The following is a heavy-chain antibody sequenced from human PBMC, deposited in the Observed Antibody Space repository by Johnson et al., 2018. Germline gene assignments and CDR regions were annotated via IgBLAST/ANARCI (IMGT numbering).Heavy chain of an antibody. J-gene: IGHJ6*02. Sequence: QVQLQESGPGLVKPSETLSLTCTVSGGSISSSSYYWGWIRQPPGKGLEWIGSIYYSGSTYYNPSLKSRVTLSVDTSKNQFSLKLSSVTAADTAVYYCARLGSPGDIVVGVAAIYGMDVWGQGTTVTVSS. CDR3: ARLGSPGDIVVGVAAIYGMDV. CDR1: GGSISSSSYY. V-gene: IGHV4-39*01. CDR2: IYYSGST. D-gene: IGHD2-15*01.